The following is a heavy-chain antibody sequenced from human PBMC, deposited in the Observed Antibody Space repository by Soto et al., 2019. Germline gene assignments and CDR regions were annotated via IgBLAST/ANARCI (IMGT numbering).Heavy chain of an antibody. CDR2: IYWDDDK. D-gene: IGHD4-17*01. Sequence: QITLKESGPTLVKPTQTLTLTCTFSGFSLSTSGVGVGWIRQPPGKALELLALIYWDDDKRYSPSLKSRLTITKDTSKNQVVLTMTNMDPVDTATYYCAHPQSYYGVHGGAFDIWGQGTMVTVSS. J-gene: IGHJ3*02. V-gene: IGHV2-5*02. CDR1: GFSLSTSGVG. CDR3: AHPQSYYGVHGGAFDI.